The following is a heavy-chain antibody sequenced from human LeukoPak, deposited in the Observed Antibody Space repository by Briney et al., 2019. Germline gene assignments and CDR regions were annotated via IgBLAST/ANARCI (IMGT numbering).Heavy chain of an antibody. J-gene: IGHJ6*02. D-gene: IGHD3-10*01. V-gene: IGHV1-18*01. CDR1: GYTFTSYG. CDR2: ISAYSGNT. Sequence: ASVKVSRKASGYTFTSYGISWVRQAPGQGLEWMGWISAYSGNTNYAQKLQGRVTMTTDTSTSTAYMELRSLRSDDTAVYYCARYKPLRGGNYYGSGSYPYYYYGMDVWGQGTTVTVSS. CDR3: ARYKPLRGGNYYGSGSYPYYYYGMDV.